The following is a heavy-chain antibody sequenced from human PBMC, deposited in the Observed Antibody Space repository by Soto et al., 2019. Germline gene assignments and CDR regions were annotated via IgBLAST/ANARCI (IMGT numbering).Heavy chain of an antibody. J-gene: IGHJ4*02. CDR2: INAGNGNT. CDR1: GYTFTSYA. D-gene: IGHD3-22*01. V-gene: IGHV1-3*01. CDR3: ARSLDSSGYLYYFDY. Sequence: QVQLVQSGAEVKKPGASVKVSCKASGYTFTSYAMHWVRQAPGQRLEWMGWINAGNGNTKYSQKFQGRVTITRDTSASTAYMELSSLRSEDTAVYYCARSLDSSGYLYYFDYWGPGTLVTVSS.